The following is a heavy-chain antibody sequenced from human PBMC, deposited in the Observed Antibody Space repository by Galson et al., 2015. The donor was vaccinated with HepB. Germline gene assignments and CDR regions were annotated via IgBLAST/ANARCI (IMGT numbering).Heavy chain of an antibody. V-gene: IGHV1-2*04. CDR2: INPNSGGT. CDR3: AREVLGDYGRDYYYGMDV. CDR1: GYTFTGYY. D-gene: IGHD3-10*02. Sequence: SVKVSCKASGYTFTGYYMHWVRQAPGQGLEWMGWINPNSGGTNYAQKFQGWVTMTRDTSISTAYMELSRLRSDDTAGYYCAREVLGDYGRDYYYGMDVWGQGTTVTVSS. J-gene: IGHJ6*02.